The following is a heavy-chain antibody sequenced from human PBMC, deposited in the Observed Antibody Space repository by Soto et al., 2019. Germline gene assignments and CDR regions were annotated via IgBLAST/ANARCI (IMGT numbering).Heavy chain of an antibody. D-gene: IGHD3-22*01. Sequence: EVQLVESGGGLVQPGGSLRLSCAASGFTFSTYWMSWVRQAPGKGLEWVANLKHDGSEKYYVDSVKGRFTIARDNAKSSLYLQMNSLREEDTAVYYCARGLNYYDGSGYYYGGVYWRQGTLVTVSS. CDR3: ARGLNYYDGSGYYYGGVY. CDR1: GFTFSTYW. CDR2: LKHDGSEK. V-gene: IGHV3-7*01. J-gene: IGHJ4*02.